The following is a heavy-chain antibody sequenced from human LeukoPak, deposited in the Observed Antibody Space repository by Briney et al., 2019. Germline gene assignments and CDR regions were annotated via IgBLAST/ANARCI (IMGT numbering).Heavy chain of an antibody. D-gene: IGHD1-26*01. V-gene: IGHV1-2*02. CDR1: GHTFTASY. CDR3: ARSVGATGDWFDP. Sequence: ASVKVSCKTSGHTFTASYIHWVRQAPGQGLEWMGWINPNSGGTNYAQKFQGRVTMTRDTSISTAYMELSRLRSDDTAVYYCARSVGATGDWFDPWGQGTLVTVSS. J-gene: IGHJ5*02. CDR2: INPNSGGT.